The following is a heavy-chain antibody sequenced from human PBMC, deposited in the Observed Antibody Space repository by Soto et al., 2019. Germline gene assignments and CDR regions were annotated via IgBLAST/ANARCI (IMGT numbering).Heavy chain of an antibody. V-gene: IGHV4-59*02. J-gene: IGHJ4*02. CDR3: ARWDGVSGHFDY. CDR1: GGSVTSYY. CDR2: IFHRGNT. Sequence: SETLSLTCSVSGGSVTSYYWSWIWQPPGKGLEWIGHIFHRGNTNYNPSLKSRVIISVDTSKNQFSLKLSSVTAADTAVFYCARWDGVSGHFDYWGQGTLVTVSS. D-gene: IGHD6-25*01.